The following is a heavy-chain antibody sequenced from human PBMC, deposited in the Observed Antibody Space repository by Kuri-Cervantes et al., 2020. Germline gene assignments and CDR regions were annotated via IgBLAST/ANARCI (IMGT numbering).Heavy chain of an antibody. Sequence: LSLTCAASGFTFSSYWMSWVRQAPGKGLEWMANIKQDGSEKYYVDSVKGRFTISRDNAKNSLYLQMNSLRAEDTAVYYCARGRYCSGTTCSYFDYWGQGTLVTVSS. CDR2: IKQDGSEK. D-gene: IGHD2-2*01. CDR1: GFTFSSYW. V-gene: IGHV3-7*02. J-gene: IGHJ4*02. CDR3: ARGRYCSGTTCSYFDY.